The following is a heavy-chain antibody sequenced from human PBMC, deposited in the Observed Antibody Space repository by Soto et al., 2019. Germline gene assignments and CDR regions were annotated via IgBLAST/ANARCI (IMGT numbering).Heavy chain of an antibody. D-gene: IGHD6-25*01. CDR1: GFTFTDYY. CDR3: VSVARLAAH. CDR2: ISQGGTDT. J-gene: IGHJ4*02. Sequence: QVHLVESGGGLVRPGGSLRLSCEASGFTFTDYYMNWIRQSPGKGLEWVSYISQGGTDTNYADSVKGRFTISRDNAKNSVYLEMNSLRDEDTAVYYCVSVARLAAHWGQGTLVTVSS. V-gene: IGHV3-11*05.